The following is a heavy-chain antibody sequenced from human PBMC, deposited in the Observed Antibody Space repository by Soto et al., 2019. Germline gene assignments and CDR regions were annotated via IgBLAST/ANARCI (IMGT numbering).Heavy chain of an antibody. CDR1: GYTFTGYY. V-gene: IGHV1-2*04. CDR3: ARDRGTREYYYYGMDV. Sequence: GASVKVSCKASGYTFTGYYMHWVRQAPGQGLEWMGWINPNSGGTNYAQKFQGWVTMTRDTSISTAYMELSRLRSDDTAVYYCARDRGTREYYYYGMDVWGQGTTVTVSS. CDR2: INPNSGGT. J-gene: IGHJ6*02.